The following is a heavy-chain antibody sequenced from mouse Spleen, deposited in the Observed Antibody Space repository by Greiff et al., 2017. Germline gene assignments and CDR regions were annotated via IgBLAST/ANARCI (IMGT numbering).Heavy chain of an antibody. V-gene: IGHV1S137*01. D-gene: IGHD2-1*01. Sequence: QVQLQQSGAELVRPGVSVKISCKGSGYTFTDYAMHWVKQSHAKSLEWIGVISTYYGDASYNQKFKGKATMTVDKSSSTAYMEPARLTSEDSAIYYCAREEVYYRYFDVWGAGTTVTVSS. J-gene: IGHJ1*01. CDR1: GYTFTDYA. CDR2: ISTYYGDA. CDR3: AREEVYYRYFDV.